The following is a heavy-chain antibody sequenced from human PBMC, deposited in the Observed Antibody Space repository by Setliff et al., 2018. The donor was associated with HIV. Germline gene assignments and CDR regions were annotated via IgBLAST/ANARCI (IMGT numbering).Heavy chain of an antibody. V-gene: IGHV1-18*01. CDR2: ISAHNGRI. J-gene: IGHJ4*02. CDR1: GYTFSDYG. CDR3: ARAPARMGGTTSLDY. Sequence: ASVKVSCKASGYTFSDYGISWVRQAPGQGLEWMGWISAHNGRINYAQKFQGRVTMTTDRSTSTAYMELRSLRSDDTAVYYCARAPARMGGTTSLDYWGQGTLVTVSS. D-gene: IGHD1-1*01.